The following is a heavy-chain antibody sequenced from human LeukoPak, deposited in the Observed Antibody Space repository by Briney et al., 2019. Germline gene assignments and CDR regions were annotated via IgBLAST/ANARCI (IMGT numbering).Heavy chain of an antibody. Sequence: GGSLRLSCAASGFTFRGYRMSWVRQAPGKGLEWVANIKEDGSEKYYVDSVKGRFTISRDNAKNSLNLQMDSLRVEDTAVYYCTRGDSSSKIDYWGQGTLVTVSS. CDR2: IKEDGSEK. D-gene: IGHD6-6*01. CDR1: GFTFRGYR. J-gene: IGHJ4*02. CDR3: TRGDSSSKIDY. V-gene: IGHV3-7*01.